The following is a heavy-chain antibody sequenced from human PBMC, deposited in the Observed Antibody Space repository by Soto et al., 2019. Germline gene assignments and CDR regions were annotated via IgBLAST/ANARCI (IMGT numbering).Heavy chain of an antibody. D-gene: IGHD6-6*01. CDR2: LIPIFGAA. Sequence: QVQLVQSGAEVRKPGSSVKVSCKISGGTFTNYVISWLRQAPGQGLEWMGGLIPIFGAANLAQKFQGRVSITADESTSTVNMELSSRTSEDTAVYDCARGSSSPNVAPLGQGTLVTASS. CDR1: GGTFTNYV. J-gene: IGHJ5*02. CDR3: ARGSSSPNVAP. V-gene: IGHV1-69*01.